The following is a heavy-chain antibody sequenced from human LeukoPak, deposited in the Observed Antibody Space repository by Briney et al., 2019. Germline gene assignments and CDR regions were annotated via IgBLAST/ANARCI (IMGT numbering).Heavy chain of an antibody. CDR2: IYYSGST. CDR3: ARHGDCSNIRCYTAMNYFDY. Sequence: SQTLSLTCTVAGGSISSGGYYWSWIRQHPGKGLEWIGYIYYSGSTYYNPSLKSRVTISVDTSKNHFSLKLSSVTAADTAVYYCARHGDCSNIRCYTAMNYFDYWGQGTLVTVSS. V-gene: IGHV4-31*03. J-gene: IGHJ4*02. CDR1: GGSISSGGYY. D-gene: IGHD2-2*02.